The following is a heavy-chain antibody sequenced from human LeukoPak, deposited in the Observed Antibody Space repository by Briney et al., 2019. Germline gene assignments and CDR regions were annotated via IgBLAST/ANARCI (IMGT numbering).Heavy chain of an antibody. V-gene: IGHV3-48*01. CDR2: IRSDSETI. CDR1: GFLFKNDP. Sequence: GGSLRLSCAASGFLFKNDPINWVRQAPGKGLEWIAHIRSDSETIVYADSVKGRFTVSRDNAKASLSLQMNNLRAEDTAVYYCARDHDWVFDYWGQGTLVTASS. J-gene: IGHJ4*02. CDR3: ARDHDWVFDY. D-gene: IGHD3-9*01.